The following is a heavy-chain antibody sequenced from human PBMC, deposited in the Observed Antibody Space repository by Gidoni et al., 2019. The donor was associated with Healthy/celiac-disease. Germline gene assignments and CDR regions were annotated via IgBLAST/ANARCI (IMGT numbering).Heavy chain of an antibody. CDR1: GFTFSNGW. CDR3: TTDYDYVWGSYRLSPIFDY. CDR2: IKSKTDGGTT. V-gene: IGHV3-15*01. J-gene: IGHJ4*02. Sequence: EVQLVESGGGLVKPGGSLRHSWSASGFTFSNGWMRWVRQAPGKGLEWVGRIKSKTDGGTTDYAAPVKGRFTISRDDSKNTLYLQMNSLKTEDTAVYYCTTDYDYVWGSYRLSPIFDYWGQGTLVTVSS. D-gene: IGHD3-16*02.